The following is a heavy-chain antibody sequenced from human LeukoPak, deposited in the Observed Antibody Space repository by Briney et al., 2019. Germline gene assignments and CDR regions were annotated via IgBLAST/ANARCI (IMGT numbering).Heavy chain of an antibody. J-gene: IGHJ4*02. CDR3: ARRMRTNTWYYFDY. Sequence: PSETLSLTCAVYGGSFSGYYWSWIRQPPGKGLDWIGTIYYSGNTYYDLSLKSRVTISVDTSKNQFSLRLSSVTAADTAVYYCARRMRTNTWYYFDYWGQGTLVTVSS. CDR1: GGSFSGYY. CDR2: IYYSGNT. V-gene: IGHV4-34*01. D-gene: IGHD2-8*01.